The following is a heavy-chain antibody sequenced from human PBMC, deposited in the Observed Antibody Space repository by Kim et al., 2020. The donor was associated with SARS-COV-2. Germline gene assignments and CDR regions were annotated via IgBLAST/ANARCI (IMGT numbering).Heavy chain of an antibody. CDR3: AMRPMVRGVRNAFDI. CDR2: INHSGST. J-gene: IGHJ3*02. CDR1: GGSFSGYY. V-gene: IGHV4-34*01. D-gene: IGHD3-10*01. Sequence: SETLSLTCAVYGGSFSGYYWSWIRQPPGKGLEWIGEINHSGSTNYNPSLKSRVTISVDMSKNQFSLKLSSVTAADTAVYYCAMRPMVRGVRNAFDIWGQRTMVTVSS.